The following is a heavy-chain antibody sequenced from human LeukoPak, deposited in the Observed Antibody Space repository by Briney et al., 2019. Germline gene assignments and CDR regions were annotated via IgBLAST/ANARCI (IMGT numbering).Heavy chain of an antibody. V-gene: IGHV4-31*03. D-gene: IGHD3-10*01. CDR2: IYYSGST. CDR3: ARGPYSYGSGSYSWFDP. J-gene: IGHJ5*02. CDR1: GGSISSGGYY. Sequence: PSETLSLTCTVSGGSISSGGYYWSWIRQHPGKGLEWIGYIYYSGSTYYNPSLKSRVTISVDTFKNQFSLKLSSVTAADTAVYYCARGPYSYGSGSYSWFDPWGQGTLVTVSS.